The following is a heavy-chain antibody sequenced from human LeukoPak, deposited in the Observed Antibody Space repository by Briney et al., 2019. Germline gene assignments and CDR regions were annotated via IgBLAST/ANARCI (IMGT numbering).Heavy chain of an antibody. CDR3: ASHSGYYYDSSGYELDY. Sequence: GSLRLSCAASGFTFSSYWMHWVRQAPGKGLVWVSRINSDGSSTSYADSVKGRFTISRDNAKNTLYLQMNSLRAEDTAVYYCASHSGYYYDSSGYELDYWGQGTLVTVSS. CDR2: INSDGSST. V-gene: IGHV3-74*01. CDR1: GFTFSSYW. D-gene: IGHD3-22*01. J-gene: IGHJ4*02.